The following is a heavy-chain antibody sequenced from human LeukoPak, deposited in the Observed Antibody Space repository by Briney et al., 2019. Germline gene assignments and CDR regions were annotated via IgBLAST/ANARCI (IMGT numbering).Heavy chain of an antibody. CDR2: IYYSGNT. Sequence: SETLSLTCTVSGGSLSSYYWSWIRQPPGKGLEWIGYIYYSGNTNYNPSLKSRVTISVDTSKNQFSLKLSSVTAADTAVYYCARVRGYCSSTSCRQGHAFDIWGQGTMVTVSS. J-gene: IGHJ3*02. V-gene: IGHV4-59*12. D-gene: IGHD2-2*01. CDR3: ARVRGYCSSTSCRQGHAFDI. CDR1: GGSLSSYY.